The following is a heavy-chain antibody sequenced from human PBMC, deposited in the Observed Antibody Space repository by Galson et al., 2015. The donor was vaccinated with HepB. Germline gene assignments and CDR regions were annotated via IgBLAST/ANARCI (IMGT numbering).Heavy chain of an antibody. D-gene: IGHD4-11*01. CDR1: GGTFSSYA. J-gene: IGHJ4*02. CDR3: APDYSNYEVSGY. CDR2: IIPIFGTA. V-gene: IGHV1-69*13. Sequence: SVKVSCKASGGTFSSYAISWVRQAPGQGLEWMGGIIPIFGTANYAQKFQGRVTITADESTSTAYMELSSLRSEDTAVYYCAPDYSNYEVSGYWGQGTLVTVST.